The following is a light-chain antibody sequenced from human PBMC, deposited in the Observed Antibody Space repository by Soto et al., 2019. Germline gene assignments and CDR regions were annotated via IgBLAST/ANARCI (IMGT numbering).Light chain of an antibody. Sequence: DIQMTQSPSTLSASVGDRVIITCRASQSISTWLAWCQQKPGKAPKLLIYKASSLESGDPSRFSGSGSGTEFTLTISSRQPDDFATYYCQQYSSYPLTFGGGTKVEIK. J-gene: IGKJ4*01. V-gene: IGKV1-5*03. CDR2: KAS. CDR3: QQYSSYPLT. CDR1: QSISTW.